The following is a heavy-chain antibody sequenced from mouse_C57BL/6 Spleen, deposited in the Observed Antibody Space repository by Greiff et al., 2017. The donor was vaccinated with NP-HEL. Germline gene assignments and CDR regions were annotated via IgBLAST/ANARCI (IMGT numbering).Heavy chain of an antibody. V-gene: IGHV1-81*01. CDR2: IYPRRGNT. CDR3: ARNGSSFFDY. J-gene: IGHJ2*01. CDR1: GYTFTSYG. D-gene: IGHD1-1*01. Sequence: VQLQQSGAELARPGASVKLSCKASGYTFTSYGISWVKQRTGQGLEWIGEIYPRRGNTYYNEKFKGKATLTADKSSSTAYMELRSLTSEDSAVYFCARNGSSFFDYWGQGTTLTVSS.